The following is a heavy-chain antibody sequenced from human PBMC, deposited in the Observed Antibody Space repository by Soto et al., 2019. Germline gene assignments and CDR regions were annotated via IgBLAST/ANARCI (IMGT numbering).Heavy chain of an antibody. CDR2: INHSGST. V-gene: IGHV4-34*01. Sequence: SETLSLTCAVYGGSFSGYYWSWIRQPPGKGLEWIGEINHSGSTNYNPSIKSRVTISVDMSKNQFSLKLSSVTAADTAVYYCARGWRYYYGMDAWGQGTTVTVSS. CDR1: GGSFSGYY. J-gene: IGHJ6*02. CDR3: ARGWRYYYGMDA. D-gene: IGHD1-1*01.